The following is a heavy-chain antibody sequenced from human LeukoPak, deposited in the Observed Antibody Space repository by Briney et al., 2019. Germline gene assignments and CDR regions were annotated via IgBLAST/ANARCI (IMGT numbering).Heavy chain of an antibody. Sequence: AGGSLRLSCAASGFTFDDYAMSWVRQAPGKGLEWGSRINWNGRSTSYADSVKGRFTSSRDNAKNSLYLQMLNLKAEDTALYFCAREGVSHDAFDIWGQGTMIAVSS. V-gene: IGHV3-20*04. CDR3: AREGVSHDAFDI. D-gene: IGHD2-8*01. CDR2: INWNGRST. J-gene: IGHJ3*02. CDR1: GFTFDDYA.